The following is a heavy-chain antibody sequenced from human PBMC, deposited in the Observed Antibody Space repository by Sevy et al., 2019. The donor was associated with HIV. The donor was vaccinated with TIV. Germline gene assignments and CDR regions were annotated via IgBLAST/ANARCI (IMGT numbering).Heavy chain of an antibody. CDR1: GFTFSSYG. CDR2: IRYDGSNK. CDR3: AIKITMIRGDQGPFDY. V-gene: IGHV3-30*02. J-gene: IGHJ4*02. D-gene: IGHD3-10*01. Sequence: GGSLRLSCAASGFTFSSYGMHWVRQAPGKGLEWVAFIRYDGSNKYYADSVKGRFTISRDNSKNTLYLQMNSLRAEDTAVYYCAIKITMIRGDQGPFDYWGQGTLVTVSS.